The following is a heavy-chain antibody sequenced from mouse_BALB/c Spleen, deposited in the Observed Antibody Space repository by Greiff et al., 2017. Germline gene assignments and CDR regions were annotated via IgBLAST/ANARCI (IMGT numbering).Heavy chain of an antibody. V-gene: IGHV1S135*01. CDR1: GYAFTSYN. CDR2: IDPYNGGT. CDR3: ARGNYYGYDYAMDY. Sequence: VQLQQSGPELVKPGASVKVSCKASGYAFTSYNMYWVKQSHGKSLEWIGYIDPYNGGTSYNQKFKGKATLTVDKSSSTAYMHLNSLTSEDSAVYYCARGNYYGYDYAMDYWGQGTSVTVSS. J-gene: IGHJ4*01. D-gene: IGHD1-2*01.